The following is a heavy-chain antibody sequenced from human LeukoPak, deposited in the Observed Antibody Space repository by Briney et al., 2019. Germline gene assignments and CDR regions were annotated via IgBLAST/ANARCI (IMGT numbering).Heavy chain of an antibody. CDR1: GGSISSNIR. V-gene: IGHV4-4*02. CDR2: IYHTGST. CDR3: ARKTFEEPYDY. J-gene: IGHJ4*02. D-gene: IGHD1-26*01. Sequence: SGTLSLTCAVSGGSISSNIRWCCVRQPPGKRLEWIGEIYHTGSTNYNPSLTSRVTISVDESKNQFSLKLTPVTAADTAVYYCARKTFEEPYDYWGQGALVTVSS.